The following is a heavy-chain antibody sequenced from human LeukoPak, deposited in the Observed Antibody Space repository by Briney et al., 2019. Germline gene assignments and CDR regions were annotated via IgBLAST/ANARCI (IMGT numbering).Heavy chain of an antibody. D-gene: IGHD6-13*01. CDR2: IYYSGST. CDR1: GGSISSGGYY. J-gene: IGHJ4*02. V-gene: IGHV4-31*03. CDR3: ARAGRPLAAGGHDDY. Sequence: PSQTLSLTCTVSGGSISSGGYYWSWIRQPPGKGLEWIGYIYYSGSTYYNPSLKSRVAISVDTSKNQFSLKLSSVTAADTAVYYCARAGRPLAAGGHDDYWGQGTLVTVSS.